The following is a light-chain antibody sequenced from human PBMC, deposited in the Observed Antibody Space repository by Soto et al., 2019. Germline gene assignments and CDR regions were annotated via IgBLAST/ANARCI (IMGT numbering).Light chain of an antibody. CDR3: CSYAGSSTPVV. J-gene: IGLJ2*01. V-gene: IGLV2-23*01. CDR2: EGS. Sequence: QSVLTQTASVSGSPGQSITISCTGTSSDGGSYNLVSWYQQHPGKAPKLMIYEGSKRPSGVSNRFSGSKSGNTASLTISGLQAVDEADYYCCSYAGSSTPVVFGGGTKVTVL. CDR1: SSDGGSYNL.